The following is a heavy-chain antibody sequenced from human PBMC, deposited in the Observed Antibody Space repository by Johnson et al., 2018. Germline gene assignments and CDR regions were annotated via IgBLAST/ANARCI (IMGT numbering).Heavy chain of an antibody. D-gene: IGHD4-17*01. CDR1: GFTFSNYA. J-gene: IGHJ4*02. V-gene: IGHV3-30-3*01. CDR2: ISYDGTNK. Sequence: QVQLVQSGGGVVQPGRSLRLSCAASGFTFSNYAMHWVRQAPGKGLEWVTVISYDGTNKYYADSVKGRFTISRDNSKNTLDLQMNSLRAEDTAVYYCARDQGVTTPWYYFDYWGQGTLVTVSS. CDR3: ARDQGVTTPWYYFDY.